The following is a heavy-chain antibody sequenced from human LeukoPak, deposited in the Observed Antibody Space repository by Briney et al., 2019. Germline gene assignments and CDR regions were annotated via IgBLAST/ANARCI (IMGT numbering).Heavy chain of an antibody. V-gene: IGHV3-23*01. D-gene: IGHD2-2*01. Sequence: GRSLRLSCAASGFTFSSYAMSWVRQAPGKGLEWVSAISGSGGSTYYADSVKGRFTISRDNSKNALYLQMNSLRAEDTAVYYCGKDQRDAFDIWGQGTMVTVPS. CDR3: GKDQRDAFDI. CDR1: GFTFSSYA. J-gene: IGHJ3*02. CDR2: ISGSGGST.